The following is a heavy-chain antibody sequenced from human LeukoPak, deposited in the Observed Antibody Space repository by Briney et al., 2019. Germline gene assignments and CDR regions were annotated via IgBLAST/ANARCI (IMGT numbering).Heavy chain of an antibody. CDR2: ISYDGSNK. CDR3: ARGHWGLDY. V-gene: IGHV3-30*03. Sequence: GGSLRLSCEASGFTFKNAWMIWVRQAPGKGLEWVAVISYDGSNKYYADSVKGRFTISRDNSKNTLYLQMNSLRAEDTAVYYCARGHWGLDYWGQGALVTVSS. CDR1: GFTFKNAW. J-gene: IGHJ4*02. D-gene: IGHD7-27*01.